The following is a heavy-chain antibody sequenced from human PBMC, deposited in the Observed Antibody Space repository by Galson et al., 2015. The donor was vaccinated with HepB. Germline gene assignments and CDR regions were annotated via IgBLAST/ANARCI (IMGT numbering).Heavy chain of an antibody. CDR1: GYTFTSYY. D-gene: IGHD2-2*01. V-gene: IGHV1-46*04. Sequence: SVKVSCKASGYTFTSYYMHWVRQAPGQGLEWMGIINPSGGSTSYAQKLQGRVTMTRDTSTSTVYMELSSLRSEDTAVYYCAREWPPRSGLVAKDAFDIWGQGTMVTVSS. J-gene: IGHJ3*02. CDR3: AREWPPRSGLVAKDAFDI. CDR2: INPSGGST.